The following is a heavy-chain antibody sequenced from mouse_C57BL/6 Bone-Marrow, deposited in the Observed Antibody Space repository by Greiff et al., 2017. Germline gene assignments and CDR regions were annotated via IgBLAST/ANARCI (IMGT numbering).Heavy chain of an antibody. D-gene: IGHD2-3*01. CDR1: GFNIKDDY. CDR3: HYDGYSYYFDY. J-gene: IGHJ2*01. CDR2: IDPENGDT. V-gene: IGHV14-4*01. Sequence: DVKLQESGAELVRPGASVKLSCTASGFNIKDDYMHWVKQRPEQGLEWIGWIDPENGDTEYASKFQGKATITADTSSNTAYLQLSSLTSEDTAVYYCHYDGYSYYFDYWGQGTTLTVSS.